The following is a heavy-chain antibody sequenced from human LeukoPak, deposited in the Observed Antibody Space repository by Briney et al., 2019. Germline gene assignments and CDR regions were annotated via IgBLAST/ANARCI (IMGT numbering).Heavy chain of an antibody. J-gene: IGHJ4*02. CDR1: GGTFSSYA. D-gene: IGHD6-13*01. CDR3: ARAQQGYEHGSVGDY. V-gene: IGHV1-69*13. Sequence: SVKVSCKASGGTFSSYAISWARQAPGQGLEWMGGIIPIFGTANYAQKFQGRVTITADESTSTAYMELSSLRSEDTAVYYCARAQQGYEHGSVGDYWGQGTPVTVSS. CDR2: IIPIFGTA.